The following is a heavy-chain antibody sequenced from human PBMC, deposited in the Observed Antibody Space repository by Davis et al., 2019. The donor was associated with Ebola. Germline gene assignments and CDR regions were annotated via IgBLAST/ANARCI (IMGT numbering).Heavy chain of an antibody. V-gene: IGHV3-30*18. Sequence: PGGSLRLSCAASGFTFSSYGMHWVRQAPGKGLEWVAVISYDGSNKYYADSVKGRFTISRDNSKNTLYLQMNSLRAEDTAVYYCAKDTADKAYYYGMDVWGQGTTVTVSS. D-gene: IGHD3-9*01. CDR1: GFTFSSYG. CDR2: ISYDGSNK. CDR3: AKDTADKAYYYGMDV. J-gene: IGHJ6*02.